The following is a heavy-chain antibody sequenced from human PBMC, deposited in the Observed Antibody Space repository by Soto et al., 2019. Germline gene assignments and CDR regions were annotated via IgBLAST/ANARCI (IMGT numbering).Heavy chain of an antibody. CDR2: ISGSGSTT. Sequence: GGSLRLSCAASGFSFSRYVMSWVRQAPGKGLEWVSGISGSGSTTHYADSVKGRFTVSRDTSKNTLYLQMNSLRAEDTAVYYCAKDYQYDSSGYHLYYFDHWGQGTLVTVSS. CDR1: GFSFSRYV. D-gene: IGHD3-22*01. J-gene: IGHJ4*02. V-gene: IGHV3-23*01. CDR3: AKDYQYDSSGYHLYYFDH.